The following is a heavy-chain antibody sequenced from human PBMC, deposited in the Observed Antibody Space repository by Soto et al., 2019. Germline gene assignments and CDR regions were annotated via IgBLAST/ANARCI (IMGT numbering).Heavy chain of an antibody. CDR1: GFIFENFG. J-gene: IGHJ5*02. CDR3: AKNQGVELVPLATVDWFDP. D-gene: IGHD5-12*01. CDR2: ISGSGFKK. V-gene: IGHV3-23*01. Sequence: GSLGLISESSGFIFENFGMSWVRHAPGKGLEWISYISGSGFKKYYAESVKGRFTISRDNSKSTVYLELNKLRAEDTAVYHCAKNQGVELVPLATVDWFDPWGQGSMVTVSS.